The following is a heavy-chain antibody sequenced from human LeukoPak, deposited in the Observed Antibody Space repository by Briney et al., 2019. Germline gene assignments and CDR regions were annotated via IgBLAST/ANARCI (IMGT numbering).Heavy chain of an antibody. J-gene: IGHJ4*02. CDR3: ASVGASLDH. D-gene: IGHD1-26*01. V-gene: IGHV3-74*01. CDR2: INSDGSST. Sequence: GGSLRLSCAASGFTFSSFSMHWVRQSPGKGLVWVSRINSDGSSTTYADSVKGRFTIPRDNAKNTLYLQMNSLRAEDTAVYYCASVGASLDHWGQGTLVTVSS. CDR1: GFTFSSFS.